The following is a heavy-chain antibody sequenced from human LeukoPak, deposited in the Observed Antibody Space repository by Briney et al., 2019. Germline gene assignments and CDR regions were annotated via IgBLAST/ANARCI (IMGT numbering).Heavy chain of an antibody. V-gene: IGHV3-23*01. CDR2: ISGSGGST. CDR3: AKDLERWLQLGYFQH. CDR1: GFTFSSYA. D-gene: IGHD5-24*01. J-gene: IGHJ1*01. Sequence: GGPLRLPCAASGFTFSSYAMSWVRQAPGKGLEWVSAISGSGGSTYYADSVKGRFTISRDNSKNTLYLQMNSPRAEDTAVYYCAKDLERWLQLGYFQHWGQGTLVTVSS.